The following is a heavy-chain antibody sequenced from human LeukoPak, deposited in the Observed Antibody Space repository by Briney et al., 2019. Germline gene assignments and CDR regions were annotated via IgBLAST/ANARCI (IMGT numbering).Heavy chain of an antibody. Sequence: ASVKVSCKASGYTFTGYYMHWVRQAPGQGLEWMGWISAYNGNTNYAQKFQGRVTMTTDTSTSTAYMELRSLRSDDTAVYYCARMGGARGSYYEVYFWGQGTLVTVSS. J-gene: IGHJ4*02. V-gene: IGHV1-18*04. D-gene: IGHD1-26*01. CDR2: ISAYNGNT. CDR1: GYTFTGYY. CDR3: ARMGGARGSYYEVYF.